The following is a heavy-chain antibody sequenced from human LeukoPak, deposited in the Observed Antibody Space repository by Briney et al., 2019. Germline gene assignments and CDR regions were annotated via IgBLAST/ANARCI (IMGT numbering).Heavy chain of an antibody. CDR3: ASSLRQQLVPYYYYYYMDV. CDR2: ISYDGNRI. D-gene: IGHD6-13*01. CDR1: GFIFSSLG. Sequence: GGSLRLSCAASGFIFSSLGMHWVRQAPGKGLEWVAYISYDGNRIDYADPVKGRFTVSRDNAKNTLYLQMNSLRAEDTAVYYCASSLRQQLVPYYYYYYMDVWGKGTTVTVSS. V-gene: IGHV3-30*02. J-gene: IGHJ6*03.